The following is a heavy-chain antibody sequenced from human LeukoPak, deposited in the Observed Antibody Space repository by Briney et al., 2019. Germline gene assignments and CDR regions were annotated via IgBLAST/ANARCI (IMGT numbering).Heavy chain of an antibody. J-gene: IGHJ6*02. CDR1: GYTFTGYY. D-gene: IGHD3-3*01. CDR3: ARGFRVADHYYYGMDV. V-gene: IGHV1-2*02. CDR2: INPNSGGT. Sequence: GASVKASCKASGYTFTGYYMHWVRQAPRKGLEWMGWINPNSGGTNYAQKFQGRVTMTRDTSISTAYMELSRLRSDDTAVYYCARGFRVADHYYYGMDVWGQGTTVTVSS.